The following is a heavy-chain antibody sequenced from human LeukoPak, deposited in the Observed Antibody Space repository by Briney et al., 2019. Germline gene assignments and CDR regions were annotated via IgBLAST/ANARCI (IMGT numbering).Heavy chain of an antibody. D-gene: IGHD6-19*01. J-gene: IGHJ4*02. CDR2: ISDTTSYT. V-gene: IGHV3-11*03. Sequence: GGSLRLSCAASGFTLSDYYMGWIRQAPGKGLEWLSYISDTTSYTNYADSVKGRFTISRDNAKNSLYLQMNSLRAEDTAVYYCAILDRAEAVTFAYWGQGTLVTVSS. CDR3: AILDRAEAVTFAY. CDR1: GFTLSDYY.